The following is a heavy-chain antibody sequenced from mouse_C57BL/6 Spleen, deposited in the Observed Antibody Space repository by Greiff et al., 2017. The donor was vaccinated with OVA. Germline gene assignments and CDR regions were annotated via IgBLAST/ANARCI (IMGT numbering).Heavy chain of an antibody. J-gene: IGHJ2*01. Sequence: VQLQQSGPELVKPGASVKISCKASGYTFTDYYMNWVKQSHGKSLEWIGDINPNNGGTSYNQKFKGKATLTVDKSSSTAYMELRSLTSEDSAVYYCASPYYYGSSYPFDYWGQGTTLTVSS. D-gene: IGHD1-1*01. CDR1: GYTFTDYY. V-gene: IGHV1-26*01. CDR3: ASPYYYGSSYPFDY. CDR2: INPNNGGT.